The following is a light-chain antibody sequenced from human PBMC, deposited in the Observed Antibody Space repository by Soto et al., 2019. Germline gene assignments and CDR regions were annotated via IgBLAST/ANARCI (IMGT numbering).Light chain of an antibody. CDR1: QSVSSSY. J-gene: IGKJ2*01. V-gene: IGKV3-20*01. CDR3: QQYRSSPKNMYT. CDR2: GAS. Sequence: EIVLTQSPGTLSLSPGERATLSCRASQSVSSSYLAWYQQKPGQAPRLLIYGASSRATGIPDRFSGSGSGTDFTLTISRLEPEDFAVYYCQQYRSSPKNMYTFGQGTKLEIK.